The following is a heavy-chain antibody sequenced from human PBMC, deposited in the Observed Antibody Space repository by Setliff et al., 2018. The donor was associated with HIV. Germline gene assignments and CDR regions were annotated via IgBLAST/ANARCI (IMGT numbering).Heavy chain of an antibody. CDR3: ARQTWEYYDTLTGYYRSPKNFDS. D-gene: IGHD3-9*01. V-gene: IGHV4-59*08. Sequence: SETLSLTCTVSGGSISSYYWSWIRQHPGKGLEWIGYIYYSGSTYYNPSLKSRVTISVDTSRNQFSLKLSSVTAPDTAIYYCARQTWEYYDTLTGYYRSPKNFDSWGQGTLVTVSS. J-gene: IGHJ4*02. CDR2: IYYSGST. CDR1: GGSISSYY.